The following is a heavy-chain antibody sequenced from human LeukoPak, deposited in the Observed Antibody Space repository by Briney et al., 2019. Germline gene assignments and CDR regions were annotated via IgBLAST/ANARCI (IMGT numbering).Heavy chain of an antibody. J-gene: IGHJ3*02. CDR3: AKDSRYYDSSGYDAFDI. CDR2: IKQDGSEK. V-gene: IGHV3-7*01. D-gene: IGHD3-22*01. CDR1: GFTLSSYW. Sequence: GGSLRLSCAASGFTLSSYWMSWVRQAPGKGLEWVANIKQDGSEKYYADSVKGRFTISRDNSKNTLYLQMNSLRAEDTAVYYCAKDSRYYDSSGYDAFDIWGQGTMVTVSS.